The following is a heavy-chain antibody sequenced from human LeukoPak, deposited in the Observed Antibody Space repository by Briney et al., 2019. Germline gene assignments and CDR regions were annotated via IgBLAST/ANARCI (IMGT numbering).Heavy chain of an antibody. J-gene: IGHJ4*02. D-gene: IGHD5-24*01. Sequence: ASVKVSCKASGGTFSSYAISWVRQAPGQGLEWMGGIIPIFGTANYAQKFQGRVTITADESTSTAYMELSSLRSEDTAVYYCARGLRRDGYNPLYYFDYWGQGTLVTVSS. CDR2: IIPIFGTA. CDR3: ARGLRRDGYNPLYYFDY. CDR1: GGTFSSYA. V-gene: IGHV1-69*01.